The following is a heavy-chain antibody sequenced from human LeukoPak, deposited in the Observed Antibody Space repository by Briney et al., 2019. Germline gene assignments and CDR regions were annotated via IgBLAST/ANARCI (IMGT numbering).Heavy chain of an antibody. CDR3: AREKGYYYDSSGYYYANYYYYGMDV. J-gene: IGHJ6*02. V-gene: IGHV4-34*01. Sequence: PSETLSLTCAVYGGSFSGYYWSWIRQPPGKGLEWIGEINHSGSTNYNPSLKSRVTISVDTSKNQFSLKLSSMTAADTAVYYCAREKGYYYDSSGYYYANYYYYGMDVWGQGTTVTVSS. CDR2: INHSGST. CDR1: GGSFSGYY. D-gene: IGHD3-22*01.